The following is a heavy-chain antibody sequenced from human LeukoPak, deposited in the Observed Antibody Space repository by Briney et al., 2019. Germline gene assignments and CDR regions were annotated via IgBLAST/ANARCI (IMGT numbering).Heavy chain of an antibody. CDR3: ARRRKVPAQRAGDAFDI. J-gene: IGHJ3*02. CDR1: GDSISDYY. Sequence: SETLSLTCTVSGDSISDYYWNWIRQPPGKGLEWIGYIYYSGSTNYSPSLKSRVTISVDTSKNQFSLKLSSVTAADTGIYYCARRRKVPAQRAGDAFDIWGQGTMVTVSS. V-gene: IGHV4-59*08. CDR2: IYYSGST. D-gene: IGHD2-21*02.